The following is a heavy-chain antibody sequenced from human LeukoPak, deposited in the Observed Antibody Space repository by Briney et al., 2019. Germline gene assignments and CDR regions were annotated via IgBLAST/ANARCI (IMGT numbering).Heavy chain of an antibody. J-gene: IGHJ6*03. V-gene: IGHV4-38-2*02. CDR2: IYHSGST. CDR3: ARDYSGYGVDYYYYYMDV. D-gene: IGHD5-12*01. CDR1: GYSISSGYY. Sequence: SETLSLTCTVSGYSISSGYYWGWIRQPPGKGLEWIGSIYHSGSTYYNPSLKSRVTISVDTSKNQFSLKLSSVTAADTAVYYCARDYSGYGVDYYYYYMDVWGKGTTVTVSS.